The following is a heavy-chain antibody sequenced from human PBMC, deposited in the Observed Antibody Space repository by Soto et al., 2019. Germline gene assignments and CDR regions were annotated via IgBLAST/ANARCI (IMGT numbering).Heavy chain of an antibody. CDR2: IYYSGST. CDR1: GGSFSIGGYY. D-gene: IGHD2-8*02. V-gene: IGHV4-31*03. CDR3: ARATSFSGHHGY. Sequence: QLQLQESGPGLVKPSQTLSLACTVSGGSFSIGGYYWSWIRQLPGKGLEWIGYIYYSGSTYYNPSLKSRFTISLDTSKNQFSLKLSSVTAADTAVYYCARATSFSGHHGYWGQGTLVTVSS. J-gene: IGHJ4*02.